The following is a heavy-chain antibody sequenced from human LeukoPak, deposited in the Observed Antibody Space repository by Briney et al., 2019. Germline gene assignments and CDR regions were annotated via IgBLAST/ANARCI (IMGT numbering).Heavy chain of an antibody. CDR1: GYTFTGYY. J-gene: IGHJ4*02. Sequence: ASVKVSCKASGYTFTGYYMHWVRQAPGQGLEWMGWINPNSGGTNYAQKFQGRVTMTRDTSISTAYMELSRLRSDDTAVYYCARATLAVANEYYFDYWGQGTLVTVSS. CDR3: ARATLAVANEYYFDY. D-gene: IGHD6-19*01. V-gene: IGHV1-2*02. CDR2: INPNSGGT.